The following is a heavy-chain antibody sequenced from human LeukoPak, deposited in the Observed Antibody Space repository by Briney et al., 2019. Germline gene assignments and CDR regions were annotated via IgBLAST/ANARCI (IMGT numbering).Heavy chain of an antibody. CDR1: GYTLTSYG. CDR2: ISAYNGNT. J-gene: IGHJ3*02. Sequence: ASVKVSCKASGYTLTSYGISWVRQAPGQGLEWMGWISAYNGNTNYAQKLQGRVTMTTDTSTSTAYMELRSLRSGDTAVYYCARGLYCTNGVCYIVAFDIWGQGTMVTVSS. V-gene: IGHV1-18*01. CDR3: ARGLYCTNGVCYIVAFDI. D-gene: IGHD2-8*01.